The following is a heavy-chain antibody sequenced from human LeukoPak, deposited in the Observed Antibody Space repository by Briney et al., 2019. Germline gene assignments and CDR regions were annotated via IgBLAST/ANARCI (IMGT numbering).Heavy chain of an antibody. CDR3: ARANPGTGY. J-gene: IGHJ4*02. CDR2: ISPSGAT. D-gene: IGHD6-13*01. CDR1: GVSFSGYS. V-gene: IGHV4-34*01. Sequence: SETLCLTCAVYGVSFSGYSWTRIRQPPGKGLEWIGEISPSGATNYSPSLKSRVTISIDTSKNQFFLNLSSVTAADTAIYYCARANPGTGYWGQGTLVTVSS.